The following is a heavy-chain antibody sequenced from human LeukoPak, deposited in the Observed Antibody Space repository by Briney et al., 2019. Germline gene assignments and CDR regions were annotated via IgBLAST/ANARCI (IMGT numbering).Heavy chain of an antibody. V-gene: IGHV4-30-2*01. CDR1: GGSISSGDYY. Sequence: PSETPSLTCIVSGGSISSGDYYWSWIRQPPGKGLEWIGSVYDSGETYFNPSLMSRVTMSVDRSKNQFSLKLNSVTAADTAVYYCARVFDGDHDKDAFDIWGQGHWSPSLQ. J-gene: IGHJ3*02. D-gene: IGHD4-17*01. CDR2: VYDSGET. CDR3: ARVFDGDHDKDAFDI.